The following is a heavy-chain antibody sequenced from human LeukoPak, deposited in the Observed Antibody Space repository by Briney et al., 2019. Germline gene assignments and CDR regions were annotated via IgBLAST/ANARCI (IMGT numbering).Heavy chain of an antibody. V-gene: IGHV5-51*01. CDR3: ARPMSGYSYGYGYALDI. CDR1: GYSFTSYW. CDR2: IYPGDSDT. Sequence: GESLKISCKGSGYSFTSYWIGWVRQMPGKGLEWMGIIYPGDSDTRYNPSFQGQVTISADKSISTAYLQWSSLKASDTAMYYCARPMSGYSYGYGYALDIWGQGTMVTVSS. D-gene: IGHD5-18*01. J-gene: IGHJ3*02.